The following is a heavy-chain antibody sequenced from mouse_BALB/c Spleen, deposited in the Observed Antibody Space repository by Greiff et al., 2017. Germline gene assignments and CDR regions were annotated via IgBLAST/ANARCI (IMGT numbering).Heavy chain of an antibody. V-gene: IGHV10-1*02. D-gene: IGHD2-12*01. CDR1: GFTFNTYA. J-gene: IGHJ3*01. CDR2: IRSKSNNYAT. Sequence: GGGLVQPKGSLKLSCAASGFTFNTYAMNWVRQAPGKGLEWVARIRSKSNNYATYYADSVKDRFTISRDDSQSMLYLQMNNLKTEDTAMYYCVRHSLAYWGQGTLVTVSA. CDR3: VRHSLAY.